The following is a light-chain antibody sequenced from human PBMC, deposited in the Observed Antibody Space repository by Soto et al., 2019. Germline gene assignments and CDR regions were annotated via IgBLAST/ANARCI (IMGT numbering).Light chain of an antibody. CDR3: SSYTSSSTLG. J-gene: IGLJ3*02. V-gene: IGLV2-14*03. CDR2: AVS. CDR1: SSDIGAYKY. Sequence: QSALTQPASVSGSPGQSITISRIGTSSDIGAYKYVSWYQQHPGTAPKLLIYAVSNRPSGVSDRFFGSKSGNTASLTISGLQTDDEAEDYCSSYTSSSTLGFGGGTKLTVL.